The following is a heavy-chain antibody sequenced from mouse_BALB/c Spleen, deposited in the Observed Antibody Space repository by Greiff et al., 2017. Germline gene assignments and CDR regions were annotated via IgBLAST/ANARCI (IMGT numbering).Heavy chain of an antibody. D-gene: IGHD2-14*01. CDR1: GYTFTSYY. CDR3: TRSGYRYDSWFAY. V-gene: IGHV1S81*02. Sequence: VQLQQPGAELVKPGASVKLSCKASGYTFTSYYMYWVKQRPGQGLEWIGGINPSNGGTNFNEKFKSKATLTVDKSSSTAYMQLSSLTSEDSAVYYCTRSGYRYDSWFAYWGQGTLVTVSA. J-gene: IGHJ3*01. CDR2: INPSNGGT.